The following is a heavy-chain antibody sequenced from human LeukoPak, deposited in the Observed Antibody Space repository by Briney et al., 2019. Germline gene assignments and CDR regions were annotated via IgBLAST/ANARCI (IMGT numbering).Heavy chain of an antibody. CDR3: AREIRSDIVVVPAAYDAFDI. CDR1: GFTFSDYY. Sequence: GGSLRLSCAASGFTFSDYYMSWIRQAPGKGLEWVSYISRSGSSIYYEDSVKGRFTISRDNAKNSLYLQMNSLRAEDTAVYYCAREIRSDIVVVPAAYDAFDIWGQGTMVTVSS. J-gene: IGHJ3*02. CDR2: ISRSGSSI. D-gene: IGHD2-2*01. V-gene: IGHV3-11*04.